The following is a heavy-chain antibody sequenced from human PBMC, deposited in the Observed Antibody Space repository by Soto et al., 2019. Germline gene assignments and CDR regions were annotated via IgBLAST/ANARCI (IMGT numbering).Heavy chain of an antibody. J-gene: IGHJ6*02. V-gene: IGHV5-10-1*03. CDR1: GYSFTSYW. CDR2: IDPSDSYT. D-gene: IGHD3-22*01. Sequence: EVQLVQSGAEVKKPGESLRISCKGSGYSFTSYWISWVRQMPGKGLEWMGRIDPSDSYTNYSPSFQGHVTISADKSISTAYLQWSSLKASDTAMYYCARLRGRALITMIVVSWESGMDVWGQGTTVTVSS. CDR3: ARLRGRALITMIVVSWESGMDV.